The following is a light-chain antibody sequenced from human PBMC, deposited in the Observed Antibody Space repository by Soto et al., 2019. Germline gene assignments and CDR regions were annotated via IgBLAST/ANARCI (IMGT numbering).Light chain of an antibody. V-gene: IGLV2-14*01. J-gene: IGLJ3*02. CDR1: SSDIGGYDY. CDR3: SSYTSSSLWV. CDR2: EVS. Sequence: QSALTQPASVSGSPGQSITISCTGTSSDIGGYDYVSWYQQHPGKAPKLMIYEVSARPSGVSNRFSGSKSGNTASLSISGLQAEDEADYFCSSYTSSSLWVFGGGTQLTVL.